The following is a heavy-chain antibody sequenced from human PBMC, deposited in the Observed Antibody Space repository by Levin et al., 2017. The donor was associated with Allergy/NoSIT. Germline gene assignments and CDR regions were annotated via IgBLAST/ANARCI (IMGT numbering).Heavy chain of an antibody. CDR2: IYYSGST. Sequence: GSLRLSCTVSGGSISSYYWSWIRQPPGKGLEWIGYIYYSGSTNYNPSLKSRVTISVDTSKNQFSLKLSSVTAADTAVYYCARDAGRYSYGYPVAFDIWGQGTMVTVSS. CDR3: ARDAGRYSYGYPVAFDI. J-gene: IGHJ3*02. CDR1: GGSISSYY. D-gene: IGHD5-18*01. V-gene: IGHV4-59*01.